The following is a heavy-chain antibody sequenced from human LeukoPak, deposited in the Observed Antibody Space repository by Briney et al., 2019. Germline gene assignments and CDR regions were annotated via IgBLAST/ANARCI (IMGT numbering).Heavy chain of an antibody. CDR1: GFTSSNAW. CDR2: IKQDGSEK. D-gene: IGHD6-13*01. Sequence: GGSLRLSCAASGFTSSNAWMSWVRQAPGEGLEWVANIKQDGSEKYYVDSVKGRFTISRDNAKNSLYLQMNSLRAEDTAVYYCAREAAAGLNSAHAFDIWGQGTMATVSS. J-gene: IGHJ3*02. CDR3: AREAAAGLNSAHAFDI. V-gene: IGHV3-7*01.